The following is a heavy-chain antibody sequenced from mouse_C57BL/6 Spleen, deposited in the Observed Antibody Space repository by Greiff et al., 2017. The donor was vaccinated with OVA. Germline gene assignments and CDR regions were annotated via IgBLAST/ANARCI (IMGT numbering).Heavy chain of an antibody. J-gene: IGHJ4*01. V-gene: IGHV2-2*01. CDR2: IWSGGST. D-gene: IGHD5-5*01. Sequence: VKLMESGPGLVQPSQSLSITCTVSGFSLTSYGVHWVRQSPGKGLEWLGVIWSGGSTDYNAAFISRLSISKDNSKSQVFFTMNSLQADDTAIYYCARNRDYRYAMDYWGQGTSVTVSS. CDR3: ARNRDYRYAMDY. CDR1: GFSLTSYG.